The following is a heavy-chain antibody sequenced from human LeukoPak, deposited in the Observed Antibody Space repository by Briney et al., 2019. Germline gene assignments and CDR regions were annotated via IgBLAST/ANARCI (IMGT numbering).Heavy chain of an antibody. CDR1: GGSFSGYY. V-gene: IGHV4-34*01. Sequence: SETLSLTCAVYGGSFSGYYWSWIRQPPGKGLEWIGEINHSGSTNNNPSLKSRVTISVDTSKNQFSLKLSSVTAADTAVYYCVRGLWFGDTPPGYWGQGTLVTVSS. CDR3: VRGLWFGDTPPGY. CDR2: INHSGST. J-gene: IGHJ4*02. D-gene: IGHD3-10*01.